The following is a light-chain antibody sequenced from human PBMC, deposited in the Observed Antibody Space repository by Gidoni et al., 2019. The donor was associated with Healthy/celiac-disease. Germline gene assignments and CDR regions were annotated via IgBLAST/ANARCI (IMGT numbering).Light chain of an antibody. J-gene: IGKJ2*01. CDR2: AAS. CDR3: QQSYSTPRT. V-gene: IGKV1-39*01. CDR1: QSIGNY. Sequence: IITCRASQSIGNYLNWYQQKPGKAPKLLIYAASNLQSGVASRFSGSGSGTDFTLTISSLQPEDFVTYYCQQSYSTPRTFGQXTKLEIK.